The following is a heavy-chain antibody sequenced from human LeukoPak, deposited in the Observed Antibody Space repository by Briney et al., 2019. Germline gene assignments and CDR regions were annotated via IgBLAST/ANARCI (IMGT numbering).Heavy chain of an antibody. D-gene: IGHD3-9*01. CDR3: PRVRRLTPGWFDP. Sequence: SETLSLTCTVSGYFISSGNYWGWIRQPPGEGLEWFRSIYPSRCAYYTPSLKSRVTISGDKSKNPFSLKLSSLTAADTAVYYCPRVRRLTPGWFDPWGQGTLVTVSS. V-gene: IGHV4-38-2*02. CDR1: GYFISSGNY. CDR2: IYPSRCA. J-gene: IGHJ5*02.